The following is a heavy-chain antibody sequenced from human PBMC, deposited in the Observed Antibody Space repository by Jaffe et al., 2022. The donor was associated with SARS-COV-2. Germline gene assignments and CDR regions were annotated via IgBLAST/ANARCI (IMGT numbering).Heavy chain of an antibody. Sequence: QVQLVQSGAEVKKPGSSVKVSCKASGGTFSSYAISWVRQAPGQGLEWMGGIIPIFGTANYAQKFQGRVTITADESTSTAYMELSSLRSEDTAVYYCAREVVGPGYFSTYYYYYMDVWGKGTTVTVSS. CDR3: AREVVGPGYFSTYYYYYMDV. V-gene: IGHV1-69*01. J-gene: IGHJ6*03. CDR1: GGTFSSYA. D-gene: IGHD3-9*01. CDR2: IIPIFGTA.